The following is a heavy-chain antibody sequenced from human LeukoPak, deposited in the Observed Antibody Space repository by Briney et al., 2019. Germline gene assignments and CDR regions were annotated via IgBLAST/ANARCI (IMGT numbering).Heavy chain of an antibody. Sequence: GRSLRLSCAASGFTFGSYSMNWVRQAPGKGLEWVSSISSSSSYIYYADSVKGRFTISRDNAKNSLYLQMNSLRAEDTAVYYCARDRPVTSIDYWGQGTLVTVSS. CDR1: GFTFGSYS. D-gene: IGHD4-17*01. J-gene: IGHJ4*02. CDR3: ARDRPVTSIDY. V-gene: IGHV3-21*01. CDR2: ISSSSSYI.